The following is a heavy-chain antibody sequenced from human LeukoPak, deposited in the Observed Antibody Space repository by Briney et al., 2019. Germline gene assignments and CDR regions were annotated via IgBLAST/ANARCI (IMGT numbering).Heavy chain of an antibody. CDR2: ISGSGGST. Sequence: GGSLRLSCAASGFTFSSYAMSWVRQAPGKGLEWVSAISGSGGSTYYADSVKGWFTISRDDSKNTLYLQMSSLRGEDTAIYYCARAWDFVVGAFDLWGQGTMVTVSS. J-gene: IGHJ3*01. V-gene: IGHV3-23*01. CDR3: ARAWDFVVGAFDL. D-gene: IGHD2-2*01. CDR1: GFTFSSYA.